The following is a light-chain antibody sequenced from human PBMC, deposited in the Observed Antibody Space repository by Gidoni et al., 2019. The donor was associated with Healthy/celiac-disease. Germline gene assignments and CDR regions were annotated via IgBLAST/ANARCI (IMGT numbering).Light chain of an antibody. CDR2: QDS. CDR1: KLGDKY. CDR3: QAWDSSTVV. J-gene: IGLJ2*01. Sequence: SFGPTQPPPLALSPGQTASITCSGDKLGDKYACWYQQKPGQSPVLVIYQDSKRPSGIPERFSGSNSGNTATLTISGTQAMDEADYYCQAWDSSTVVFGGGTKLTVL. V-gene: IGLV3-1*01.